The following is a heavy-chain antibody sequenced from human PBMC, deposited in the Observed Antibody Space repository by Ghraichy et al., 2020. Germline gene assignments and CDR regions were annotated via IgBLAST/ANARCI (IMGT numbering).Heavy chain of an antibody. CDR3: ARPLEGCSGSPSCLMRPVDY. CDR2: ISSSGTL. J-gene: IGHJ4*02. Sequence: GGSLRLSCAASGFTFSSYSMNWVRQGPGKGLEWVAYISSSGTLYYADSVTGRFTISRDNAKNSLYLQMNSLRGEDTAVYYCARPLEGCSGSPSCLMRPVDYWGQGTLVTVSS. V-gene: IGHV3-48*01. D-gene: IGHD2-2*01. CDR1: GFTFSSYS.